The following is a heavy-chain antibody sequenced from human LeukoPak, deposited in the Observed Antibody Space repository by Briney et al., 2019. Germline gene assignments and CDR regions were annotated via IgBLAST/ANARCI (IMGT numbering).Heavy chain of an antibody. Sequence: SGTLSLTCAVSGGSISSNNWWGWVRQPPGKGLEWIGEIYHSGSPNYNPSLKGRVTISVDKSRNHFSLNLSSVTAADTAVYYCARVNINNWHSCDYWGQGTLVTVSS. V-gene: IGHV4-4*02. D-gene: IGHD1-1*01. J-gene: IGHJ4*02. CDR1: GGSISSNNW. CDR2: IYHSGSP. CDR3: ARVNINNWHSCDY.